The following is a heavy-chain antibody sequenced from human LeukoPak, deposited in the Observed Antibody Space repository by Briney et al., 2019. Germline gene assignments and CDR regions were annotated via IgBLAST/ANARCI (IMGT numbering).Heavy chain of an antibody. J-gene: IGHJ4*02. CDR1: GYTFTSYD. D-gene: IGHD3-22*01. CDR3: ARDPSSYYYDSSGYVTTDY. Sequence: ASVKVSCKASGYTFTSYDINWVRQATGQGLEWMGWMNPNSGNTGYAQKFQGRVTITADESTSTAYMELSSLRSEDTAVYYCARDPSSYYYDSSGYVTTDYWGQGTLVTVSS. CDR2: MNPNSGNT. V-gene: IGHV1-8*01.